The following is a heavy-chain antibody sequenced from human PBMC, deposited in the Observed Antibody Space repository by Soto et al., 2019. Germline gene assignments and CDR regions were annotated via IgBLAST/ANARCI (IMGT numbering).Heavy chain of an antibody. CDR2: INHSGST. D-gene: IGHD5-18*01. J-gene: IGHJ4*02. CDR3: ARGYGRNFDY. V-gene: IGHV4-4*02. CDR1: GGSISSSNW. Sequence: PSETLSLTCAVSGGSISSSNWWSWVRQPPGKGLEWIGEINHSGSTNYNPSLKSRVTISVDTSKNQFSLRLSSVTAADTAVYYCARGYGRNFDYWGQGTLVTVSS.